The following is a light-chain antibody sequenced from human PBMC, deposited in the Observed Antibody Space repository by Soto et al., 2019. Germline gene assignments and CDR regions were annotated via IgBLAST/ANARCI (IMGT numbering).Light chain of an antibody. J-gene: IGKJ4*01. CDR2: GAS. CDR1: HDISSSY. Sequence: EIVLTQSPGALSLSPGERATLSCRTSHDISSSYLAWYQQKRGQAPSLLMYGASTRATGIPDRFSGSGSGTDFTLTISRLEPEDFAVYYCQHYGGSVLTFGGGTKVEIK. V-gene: IGKV3-20*01. CDR3: QHYGGSVLT.